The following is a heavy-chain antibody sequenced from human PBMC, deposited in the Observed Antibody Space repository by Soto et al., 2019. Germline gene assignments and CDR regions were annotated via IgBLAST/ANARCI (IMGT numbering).Heavy chain of an antibody. J-gene: IGHJ3*02. Sequence: QVRLQESGPGLVRPSQTVSLTCSVSGDSVSSXGYXWSXXXQXXGXGLEWIGYVYNRGSTYYNRSLKGRFIXSLDTSKXXXXXXXXXXTXXXXXXXXXXXXXXXXXXVWAFNIWGQGTTVTVSS. CDR3: XXXXXXXXXVWAFNI. CDR2: VYNRGST. CDR1: GDSVSSXGYX. V-gene: IGHV4-31*04.